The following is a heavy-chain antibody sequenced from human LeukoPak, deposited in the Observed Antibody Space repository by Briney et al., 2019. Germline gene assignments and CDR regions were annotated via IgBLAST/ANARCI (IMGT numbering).Heavy chain of an antibody. J-gene: IGHJ6*03. V-gene: IGHV4-4*07. CDR1: GGSISSYY. D-gene: IGHD3-16*01. Sequence: PSETLSLTCTVSGGSISSYYWSWIRQPAGKGLEWIGRIYTSGSTNYNPSLKSRVTISVDTSKNQFSLKLSSVTAADTAVYYCARLGVTNYYYYYMDVWGKGTTVTVSS. CDR2: IYTSGST. CDR3: ARLGVTNYYYYYMDV.